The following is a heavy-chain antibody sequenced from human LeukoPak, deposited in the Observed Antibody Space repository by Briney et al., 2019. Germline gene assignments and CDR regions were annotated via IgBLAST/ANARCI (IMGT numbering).Heavy chain of an antibody. CDR2: IYHSGST. D-gene: IGHD3-10*01. Sequence: KPSETLSLTCTVSGYSISSGYYWGWIRQPPGKGLEWIGSIYHSGSTYYNPSLKSRVTISVDTSKNQFSLKLSSVTAVDTAVYYCASNLYNSGSYFGYWGQGTLVTVSS. CDR1: GYSISSGYY. CDR3: ASNLYNSGSYFGY. J-gene: IGHJ4*02. V-gene: IGHV4-38-2*02.